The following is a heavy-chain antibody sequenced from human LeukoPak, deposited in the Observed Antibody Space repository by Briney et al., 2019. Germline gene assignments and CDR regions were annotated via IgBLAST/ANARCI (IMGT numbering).Heavy chain of an antibody. J-gene: IGHJ4*02. CDR3: THITMVRGVILDY. D-gene: IGHD3-10*01. Sequence: GGSLRLSCAASGFTFSSYAMSWVRQASGKGLEWVGRIRSKANSYATAYAASVKGRFTISRDDSKNTAYLQMNSLKTEDTAVYYCTHITMVRGVILDYWGQGTLVTVSS. CDR1: GFTFSSYA. V-gene: IGHV3-73*01. CDR2: IRSKANSYAT.